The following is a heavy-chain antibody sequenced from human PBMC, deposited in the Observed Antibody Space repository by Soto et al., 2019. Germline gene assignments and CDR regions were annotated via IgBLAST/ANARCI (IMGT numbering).Heavy chain of an antibody. CDR3: ARGENGPAMVPYYYYGMDV. J-gene: IGHJ6*02. CDR1: GGSISSSNW. V-gene: IGHV4-4*02. CDR2: IYYSGST. Sequence: KPSETLSLTCAVSGGSISSSNWWSWVRQPPGKGLEWIGYIYYSGSTNYNPSLKSRVTISVDTSKNQFSLKLSSVTAADTAVYYCARGENGPAMVPYYYYGMDVWGQGTTVTVSS. D-gene: IGHD5-18*01.